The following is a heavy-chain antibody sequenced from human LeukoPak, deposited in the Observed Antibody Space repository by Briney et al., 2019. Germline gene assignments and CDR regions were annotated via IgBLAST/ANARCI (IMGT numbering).Heavy chain of an antibody. CDR1: GFTFSSYW. CDR3: ARRGSGYDAAPTGMDV. D-gene: IGHD5-12*01. CDR2: INSDGSST. V-gene: IGHV3-74*01. Sequence: GGSLRLSCAASGFTFSSYWMHWVRQAPGKGLVWVSRINSDGSSTSYADAVKGRFTISRDTANNTLYLQMSSLRAEDTAVYYCARRGSGYDAAPTGMDVWGQGTTVTVSS. J-gene: IGHJ6*02.